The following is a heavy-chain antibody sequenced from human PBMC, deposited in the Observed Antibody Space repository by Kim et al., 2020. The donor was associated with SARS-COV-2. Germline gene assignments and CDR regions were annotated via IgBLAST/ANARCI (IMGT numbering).Heavy chain of an antibody. V-gene: IGHV4-39*01. Sequence: SETLSLTCTVSGGSISSSSYYWGWIRQPPGKGLEWIGSIYYSGSTYYNPSLKSRVTISVDTSKNQFSLKLSSVTAADTAVYYCARHGRGPVTSPSIAAAGLVIGEGYYFDYWGQGTLVTVSS. CDR2: IYYSGST. J-gene: IGHJ4*02. CDR1: GGSISSSSYY. CDR3: ARHGRGPVTSPSIAAAGLVIGEGYYFDY. D-gene: IGHD6-13*01.